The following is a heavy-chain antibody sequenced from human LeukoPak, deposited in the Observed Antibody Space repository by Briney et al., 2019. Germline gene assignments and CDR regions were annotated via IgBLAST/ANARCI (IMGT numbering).Heavy chain of an antibody. CDR1: GGSMSRYY. D-gene: IGHD1-26*01. CDR3: GIVYSGGYAYFDR. CDR2: VCYSGGR. Sequence: SETLSLTCTVSGGSMSRYYSRWVRQSPRKGLEWVGNVCYSGGRNYNTSLESRVTISVDTSQNQFFLILNSVYAADTAVHYCGIVYSGGYAYFDRWGQGTLVTVSS. J-gene: IGHJ4*02. V-gene: IGHV4-59*03.